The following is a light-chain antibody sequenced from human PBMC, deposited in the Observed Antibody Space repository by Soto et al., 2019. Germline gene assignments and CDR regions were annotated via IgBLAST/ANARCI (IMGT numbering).Light chain of an antibody. J-gene: IGKJ3*01. CDR2: GAF. CDR3: HHFSRSAIFT. CDR1: QTVNSDY. Sequence: ELVLTQSPGTLSLSPGERATLSCRASQTVNSDYLAWYQHRPGQAPRLLIYGAFIRAAGIPDRFSGSGSGTDFTLTISRLEPEDFAVYHCHHFSRSAIFTFGPGTTVDIK. V-gene: IGKV3-20*01.